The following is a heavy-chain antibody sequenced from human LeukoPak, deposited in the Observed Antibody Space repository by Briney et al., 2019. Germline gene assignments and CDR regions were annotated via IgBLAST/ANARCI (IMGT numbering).Heavy chain of an antibody. V-gene: IGHV4-59*08. J-gene: IGHJ5*02. Sequence: SETLSLTRTVSGGSISNYYWSWIRQPPGKGLEWIGYAYYSGSTNYNPSLESRVTMSVDTSKNKFTLKLSSVTAAHTAVYYCARNAAVATSRSWFDPWGQGSLVTVSS. CDR1: GGSISNYY. CDR3: ARNAAVATSRSWFDP. CDR2: AYYSGST. D-gene: IGHD6-19*01.